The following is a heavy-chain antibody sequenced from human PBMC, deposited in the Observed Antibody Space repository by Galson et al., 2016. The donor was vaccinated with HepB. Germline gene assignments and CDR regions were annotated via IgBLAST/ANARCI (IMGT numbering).Heavy chain of an antibody. J-gene: IGHJ6*02. Sequence: SLRLSCAASGFTFSSNWMHWVRQAPGKGLVWVSRINTDGSTTNYADSVKGRFTISRDNSKNTLYLQMNGLRAEDTAVYYCAKVIGRDAYYYYGMDVWGQGTTVTVS. CDR3: AKVIGRDAYYYYGMDV. D-gene: IGHD2/OR15-2a*01. CDR2: INTDGSTT. V-gene: IGHV3-74*01. CDR1: GFTFSSNW.